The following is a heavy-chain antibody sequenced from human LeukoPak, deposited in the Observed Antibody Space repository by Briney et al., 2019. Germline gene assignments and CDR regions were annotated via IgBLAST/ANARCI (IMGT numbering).Heavy chain of an antibody. J-gene: IGHJ4*02. Sequence: ASVKVSCKASVYTFTSYYMHWVRQAPGQGLEWMGIINPSGGSTSYAQKFQGRVTMTRDTSTSTVYMELSSLRSEDTAVYYCARARWDIVVVPAAISFDYWGQGTLVTVSS. V-gene: IGHV1-46*03. D-gene: IGHD2-2*02. CDR2: INPSGGST. CDR1: VYTFTSYY. CDR3: ARARWDIVVVPAAISFDY.